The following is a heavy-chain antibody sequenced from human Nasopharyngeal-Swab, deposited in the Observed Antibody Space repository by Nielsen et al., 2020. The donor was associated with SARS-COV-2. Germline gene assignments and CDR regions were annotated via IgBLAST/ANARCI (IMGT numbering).Heavy chain of an antibody. V-gene: IGHV4-34*01. J-gene: IGHJ6*03. CDR2: VNHSGST. CDR1: GGSLSGYY. D-gene: IGHD2-21*02. Sequence: GSLRLSCAVYGGSLSGYYWSWIRQPPGKGLEWIGEVNHSGSTHYNPSLKSRVTISVDTSNNQFSLKLSSVTAADTALYYCARAGDLTAYYSYYMDVWGNGTTVTVSS. CDR3: ARAGDLTAYYSYYMDV.